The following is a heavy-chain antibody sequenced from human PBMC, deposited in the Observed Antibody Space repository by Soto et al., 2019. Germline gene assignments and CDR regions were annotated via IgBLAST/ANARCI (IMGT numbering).Heavy chain of an antibody. CDR1: GFTFSSYS. D-gene: IGHD3-10*02. V-gene: IGHV3-21*01. Sequence: PGGSLRLSCAASGFTFSSYSMNWVCQAPGKGLEWVSSISSSSSYIYYADSVKGRFTISRDNAKNSLYLQMNSLRAEDTAVYYCARSRFGELPTFDYWGQGTLVTVSS. J-gene: IGHJ4*02. CDR3: ARSRFGELPTFDY. CDR2: ISSSSSYI.